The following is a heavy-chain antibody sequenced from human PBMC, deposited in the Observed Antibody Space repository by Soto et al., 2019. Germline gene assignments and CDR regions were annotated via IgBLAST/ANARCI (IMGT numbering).Heavy chain of an antibody. Sequence: QPGGSLRLSCSASGFMFSTFGMFWVRQGPGKGQEYVSAIFYNGGVSYYADPVKGRFTVSRDNSKNMLYLQMSSLKIEDTAVYYCVRGPSQGYSLFGPLDSWGQGTLVTVSS. CDR2: IFYNGGVS. V-gene: IGHV3-64D*06. J-gene: IGHJ4*02. D-gene: IGHD3-3*01. CDR3: VRGPSQGYSLFGPLDS. CDR1: GFMFSTFG.